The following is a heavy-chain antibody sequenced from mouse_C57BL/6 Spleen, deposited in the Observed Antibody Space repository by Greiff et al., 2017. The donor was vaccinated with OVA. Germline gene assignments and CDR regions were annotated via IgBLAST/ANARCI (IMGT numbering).Heavy chain of an antibody. CDR2: FHPYNDDT. J-gene: IGHJ4*01. Sequence: QVQLQQSGAELVKPGASVKMSCKASGYTFTTYPIEWMKQNHGKSLEWIGNFHPYNDDTKYNEKFKGKATLTVDKSSSTVYLELSRLTSDDSAVYYCARGGTPYYAMDYWGQGTSVTVSS. CDR1: GYTFTTYP. D-gene: IGHD3-3*01. V-gene: IGHV1-47*01. CDR3: ARGGTPYYAMDY.